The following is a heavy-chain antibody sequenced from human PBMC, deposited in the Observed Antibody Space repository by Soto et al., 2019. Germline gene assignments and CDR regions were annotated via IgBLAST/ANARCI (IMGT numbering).Heavy chain of an antibody. Sequence: PSETLSLTCTVAGVSISDYCWSWIRQPPGKGLESMGYIYYSWVTNYNPSLNSRVTMSVDTSRNQFSRKLRSVTAADTAADYFARTPNSVMVRPSGSTQLSFDYCRKGSLVTVSS. CDR1: GVSISDYC. V-gene: IGHV4-59*13. D-gene: IGHD5-18*01. CDR2: IYYSWVT. CDR3: ARTPNSVMVRPSGSTQLSFDY. J-gene: IGHJ4*02.